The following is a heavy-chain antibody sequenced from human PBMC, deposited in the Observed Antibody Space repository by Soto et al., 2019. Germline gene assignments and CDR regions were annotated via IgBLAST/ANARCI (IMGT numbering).Heavy chain of an antibody. V-gene: IGHV4-4*07. CDR1: GGSISSYY. CDR2: IYTSGST. Sequence: SETLSLTCTVSGGSISSYYWSWIRQPAGKGLEWIGRIYTSGSTNYNPSLKSRVTMSVDTSKNQFSLKLSSVTAADTAVYYWARDIVVVPARGAENWFDPWGQGTLVTVSS. J-gene: IGHJ5*02. D-gene: IGHD2-2*01. CDR3: ARDIVVVPARGAENWFDP.